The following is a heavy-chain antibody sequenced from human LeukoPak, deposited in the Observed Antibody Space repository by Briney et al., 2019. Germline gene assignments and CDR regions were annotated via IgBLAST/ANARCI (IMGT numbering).Heavy chain of an antibody. CDR2: IYYSGST. J-gene: IGHJ4*02. Sequence: SETLSLTCTVSGGSISSYYWSWIRQPPGKGLEWIGYIYYSGSTNYNPSLKSRVTISVDTSKDQFSLKLSSVTAADTAVYYCARVRVAVAVGYYFDYWGQGTLVTVSS. CDR1: GGSISSYY. CDR3: ARVRVAVAVGYYFDY. D-gene: IGHD6-19*01. V-gene: IGHV4-59*01.